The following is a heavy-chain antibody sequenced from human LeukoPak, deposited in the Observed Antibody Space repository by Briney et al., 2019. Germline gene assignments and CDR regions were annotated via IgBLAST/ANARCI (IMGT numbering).Heavy chain of an antibody. J-gene: IGHJ4*02. CDR2: ISSSGSTI. CDR3: AKDKTRGPGDY. Sequence: GGSLRLSCAASGFTFSDYYMSWIRQAPGKGLEWVSYISSSGSTIYYADSVKGRFTISRDNSKNSLYLQMNSLRAEDTAFYYCAKDKTRGPGDYWGQGTLVTVSS. D-gene: IGHD1-14*01. CDR1: GFTFSDYY. V-gene: IGHV3-11*01.